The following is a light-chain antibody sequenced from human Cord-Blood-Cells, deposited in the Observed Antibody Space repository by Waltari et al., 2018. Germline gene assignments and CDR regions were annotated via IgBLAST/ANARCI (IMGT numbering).Light chain of an antibody. V-gene: IGLV5-45*01. Sequence: QAVLPQPASLPASPGASASLTCTLRIGINDGTYRIYWYQQKPGIPPQYLLGYKSDSDKQQGSGVPSRFSGSKDASANAGILLISGLQSEDEADYYCMIWHSSAWVFGGGTKLTVL. CDR1: IGINDGTYR. CDR2: YKSDSDK. CDR3: MIWHSSAWV. J-gene: IGLJ3*02.